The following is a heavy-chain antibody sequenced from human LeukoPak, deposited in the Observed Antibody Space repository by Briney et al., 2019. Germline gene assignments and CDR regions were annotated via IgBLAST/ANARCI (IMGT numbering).Heavy chain of an antibody. CDR2: ISGRGDST. CDR3: AKAIAAPVWYFDL. J-gene: IGHJ2*01. Sequence: GGSLRLSCAASGFTFSSDWMHWVRQAPGKGLVWVSTISGRGDSTYYADSVKGRFTISRDNSRNTLYLQMNTLRAEDTAVYYCAKAIAAPVWYFDLWGRGTLVTVSS. D-gene: IGHD6-13*01. V-gene: IGHV3-23*01. CDR1: GFTFSSDW.